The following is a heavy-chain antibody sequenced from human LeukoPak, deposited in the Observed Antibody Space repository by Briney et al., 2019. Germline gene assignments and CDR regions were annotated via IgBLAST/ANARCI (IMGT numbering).Heavy chain of an antibody. CDR3: ARVGLAAARRVGFHY. D-gene: IGHD6-6*01. CDR2: ISYNGNT. J-gene: IGHJ4*02. V-gene: IGHV4-59*12. CDR1: GGSISSYY. Sequence: SETLSLTCTVSGGSISSYYWSWIRQPPGKGLEWIGYISYNGNTNYNPSLKSRVTISVDTSKNQFSLKLSSVTAADTAVYYCARVGLAAARRVGFHYWGQGTLVTVSS.